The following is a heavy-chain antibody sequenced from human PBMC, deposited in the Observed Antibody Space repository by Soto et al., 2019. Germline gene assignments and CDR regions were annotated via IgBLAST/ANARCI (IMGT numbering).Heavy chain of an antibody. CDR3: ARLIGHSWLDA. D-gene: IGHD2-8*01. CDR2: TYYRSKWDY. CDR1: GDSVSTNSAT. J-gene: IGHJ5*02. V-gene: IGHV6-1*01. Sequence: SQTLSLTCAISGDSVSTNSATWDWIRQSPSRGLKWMGRTYYRSKWDYDYAASVKGRININPDTSNNQVSLHLDSVTPDDTALYYCARLIGHSWLDAWGQGTLVTVSS.